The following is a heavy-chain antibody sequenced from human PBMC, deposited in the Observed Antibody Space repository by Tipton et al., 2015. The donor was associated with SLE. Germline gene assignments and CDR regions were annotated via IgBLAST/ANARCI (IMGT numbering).Heavy chain of an antibody. D-gene: IGHD2-15*01. CDR1: GFTVSSNY. Sequence: SLRLSCAASGFTVSSNYMSWVRQAPGKGLEWVSVIYSGGSTYYADSVKGRFTISRDNSKNTLYLQMNSLGAEDTAVYYCARVGHCSGGSCLYWYFDLWGRGTLVTVSS. CDR3: ARVGHCSGGSCLYWYFDL. V-gene: IGHV3-53*05. J-gene: IGHJ2*01. CDR2: IYSGGST.